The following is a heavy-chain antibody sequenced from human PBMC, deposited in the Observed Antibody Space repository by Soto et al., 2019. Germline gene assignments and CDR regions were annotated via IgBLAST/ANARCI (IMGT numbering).Heavy chain of an antibody. CDR2: INAGNGNT. V-gene: IGHV1-3*01. D-gene: IGHD6-13*01. CDR3: ARDIAAAGTGLRPDY. CDR1: RYTFTSYA. J-gene: IGHJ4*02. Sequence: QVQLVQSGAVVKKPGASVKVSCKASRYTFTSYAMHWVRQAPGQRLEWMGWINAGNGNTKYSQKFQGRVTITRDTSASTAYMELSSLRSEDTAVYYCARDIAAAGTGLRPDYWGQGTLVTVSS.